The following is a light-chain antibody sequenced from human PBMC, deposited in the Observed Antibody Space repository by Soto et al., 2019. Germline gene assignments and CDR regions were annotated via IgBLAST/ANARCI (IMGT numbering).Light chain of an antibody. CDR3: QQYGSSPYT. CDR2: GAS. J-gene: IGKJ2*01. CDR1: QSVRNSY. Sequence: EILLTQSPGTLSLSPGERATLSCRASQSVRNSYLAWYHQKPGQAPRLLIYGASGRATGIPDRFSGSGSGTDFTVTISSLEPEDFAVYYCQQYGSSPYTFGQGTKLEI. V-gene: IGKV3-20*01.